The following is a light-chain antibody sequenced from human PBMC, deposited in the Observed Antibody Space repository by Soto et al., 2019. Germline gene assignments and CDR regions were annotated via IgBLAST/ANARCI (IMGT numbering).Light chain of an antibody. CDR1: QGISSW. CDR3: QQYGSSLTWT. CDR2: AAP. Sequence: DIQMTQSPSSVSASVGDRVTITCRASQGISSWLAWYQQKPGKAPQLLIYAAPRVQSGVPSKFRGSGSGTDFTLTISRLEPEDFAVYYCQQYGSSLTWTFGQGTKVDIK. V-gene: IGKV1-12*01. J-gene: IGKJ1*01.